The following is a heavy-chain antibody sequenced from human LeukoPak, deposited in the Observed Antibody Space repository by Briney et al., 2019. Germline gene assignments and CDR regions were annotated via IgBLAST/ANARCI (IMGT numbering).Heavy chain of an antibody. D-gene: IGHD6-13*01. V-gene: IGHV3-74*01. CDR2: ISDDGTNT. J-gene: IGHJ1*01. Sequence: GGSLRLSCAASGFTFSSHWMHWVRQAPGKGLFWVSRISDDGTNTNYADSVKGRFTISRDNDKNTLYLQMSSLRAEDTAVYYCTRQWGIAAAGTLNFQHWGQGTLVTVSS. CDR3: TRQWGIAAAGTLNFQH. CDR1: GFTFSSHW.